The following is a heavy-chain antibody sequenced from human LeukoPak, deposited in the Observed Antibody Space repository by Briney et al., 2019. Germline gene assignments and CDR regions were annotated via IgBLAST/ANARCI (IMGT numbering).Heavy chain of an antibody. J-gene: IGHJ4*02. CDR1: GFTFSDYY. V-gene: IGHV3-11*01. CDR3: ATFMIRGVNYFDY. CDR2: ISSSGSTI. Sequence: PGGSLRLSCAASGFTFSDYYMSWIRQAAGKGLEWVSYISSSGSTIYYADSVKGRFTISRDNAKNSLYLQMNSLRVEDTAVYYCATFMIRGVNYFDYWGQGTLVTVSS. D-gene: IGHD3-10*01.